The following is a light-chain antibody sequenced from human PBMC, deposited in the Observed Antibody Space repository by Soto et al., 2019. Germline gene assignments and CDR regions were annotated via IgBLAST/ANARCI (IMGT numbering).Light chain of an antibody. Sequence: EIVLTQAPGTLSLSPGERATLSCRASQSVSSSFLAWYQQKPGQAPRLLIYGTSSRATGIPDRFSGSGSGTDFTLTISRLEPEDFAVYYCQPYGYSMPVFGGGTKVEI. J-gene: IGKJ4*01. CDR1: QSVSSSF. V-gene: IGKV3-20*01. CDR2: GTS. CDR3: QPYGYSMPV.